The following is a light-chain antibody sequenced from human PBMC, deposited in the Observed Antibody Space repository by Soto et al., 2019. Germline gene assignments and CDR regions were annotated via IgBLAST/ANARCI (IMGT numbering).Light chain of an antibody. J-gene: IGLJ1*01. Sequence: QSVLTQPPSVSAAPGQKVTISCSGSGSNIDNNYVSWYQQLPGTAPKLLIYDNNKRPSGIPDRFSGSKSGTSATLGITGLQTGDEADYYCGTWDSSLSAYVFGTGTKLTVL. V-gene: IGLV1-51*01. CDR1: GSNIDNNY. CDR2: DNN. CDR3: GTWDSSLSAYV.